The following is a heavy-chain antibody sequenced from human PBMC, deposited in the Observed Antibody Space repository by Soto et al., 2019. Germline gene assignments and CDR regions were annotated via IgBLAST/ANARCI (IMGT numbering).Heavy chain of an antibody. CDR2: ISGDGVTT. Sequence: EVQLVESGGDLVQRGGSLRLSCAASGFPFSSYWMHWVRHTPGKGLDWVARISGDGVTTYYADSVTVRFTVSRDNAKNILSLKISGLRAEDTAVYYCAREYYGLLTGYYTDYWGQGTLVSVSS. V-gene: IGHV3-74*01. J-gene: IGHJ4*02. CDR3: AREYYGLLTGYYTDY. D-gene: IGHD3-9*01. CDR1: GFPFSSYW.